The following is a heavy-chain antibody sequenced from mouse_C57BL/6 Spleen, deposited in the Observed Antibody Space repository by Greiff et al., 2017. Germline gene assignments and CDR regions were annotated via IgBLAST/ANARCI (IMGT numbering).Heavy chain of an antibody. V-gene: IGHV1-54*01. CDR2: INPGSGGT. Sequence: QVQLQQSGAELVRPGTSVKVSCKASGYAFTNYLIEWVKQRPGQGLEWIGVINPGSGGTNYNEKFKGKATLTADKSSSTAYMQLSSLTSEDSAVYFCAREGYYGSSSPFAYWGQGTLVTVSA. CDR1: GYAFTNYL. J-gene: IGHJ3*01. D-gene: IGHD1-1*01. CDR3: AREGYYGSSSPFAY.